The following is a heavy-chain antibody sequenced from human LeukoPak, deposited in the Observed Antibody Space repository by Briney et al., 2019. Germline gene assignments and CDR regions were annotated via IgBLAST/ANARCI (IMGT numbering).Heavy chain of an antibody. CDR3: ARVGGYCSGGSCDWYNWFDP. CDR2: TYYRSKWYN. D-gene: IGHD2-15*01. J-gene: IGHJ5*02. Sequence: SQTLSLTCAISGDSVSSNSAAWNWIRQSPSRGLEWLGRTYYRSKWYNDYAVSVKSRITINPDTSKNQFSLQLNSVTPEDTAVYYCARVGGYCSGGSCDWYNWFDPWGQGTLVTVS. CDR1: GDSVSSNSAA. V-gene: IGHV6-1*01.